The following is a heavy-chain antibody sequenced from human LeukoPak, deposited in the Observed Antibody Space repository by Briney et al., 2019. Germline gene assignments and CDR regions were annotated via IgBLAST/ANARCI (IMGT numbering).Heavy chain of an antibody. CDR2: IYYSGST. V-gene: IGHV4-59*01. CDR3: AREASRAGTYYLDY. CDR1: GVSISSYY. Sequence: PSETLSLTCTVSGVSISSYYWSWIRQPPGKGLELIGYIYYSGSTSYNPSLKSRVTISVDTSKNQFSLKLRSVTAADTAVYFCAREASRAGTYYLDYWGQGTLLTVSS. D-gene: IGHD3-10*01. J-gene: IGHJ4*02.